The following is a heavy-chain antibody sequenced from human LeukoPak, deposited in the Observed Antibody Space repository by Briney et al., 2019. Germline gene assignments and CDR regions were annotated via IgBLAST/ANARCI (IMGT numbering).Heavy chain of an antibody. Sequence: PGGSLRLSCSASGFTFSSYAMHWVRQAAGKGLEYVSAISSNGGSTYYADSVKGRFTISRDNSKNTLYLQMSSLRAEDTAVYYCVKDLNYYDSSGSPHAFDIWGQGTMVTVSS. CDR1: GFTFSSYA. CDR3: VKDLNYYDSSGSPHAFDI. V-gene: IGHV3-64D*06. CDR2: ISSNGGST. D-gene: IGHD3-22*01. J-gene: IGHJ3*02.